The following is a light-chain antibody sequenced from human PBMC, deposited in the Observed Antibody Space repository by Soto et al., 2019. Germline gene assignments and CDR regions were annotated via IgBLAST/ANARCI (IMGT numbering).Light chain of an antibody. CDR3: QNYNSAPGT. CDR2: GAS. V-gene: IGKV1-27*01. CDR1: RGISNY. J-gene: IGKJ1*01. Sequence: DIQMTQSPSSLSASVGDRVTITCRSSRGISNYFAWFQQKPGKLPKLLIYGASTLESGVPSRFSGSASETDFTLTISSLQPEDVATYYCQNYNSAPGTFGQGTMVDVK.